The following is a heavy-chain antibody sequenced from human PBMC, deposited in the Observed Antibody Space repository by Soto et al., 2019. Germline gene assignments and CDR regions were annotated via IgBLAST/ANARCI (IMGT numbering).Heavy chain of an antibody. Sequence: GGSLRLSCAASGFTFSNHDMHWVRQATGKGLEWVSTISTAGNTYSPGSVKGRFTISRENAKNSLYLQMNSLRVDDTAVYYCARGRDSGLYYFDYWGRGTLVTVSS. J-gene: IGHJ4*02. CDR3: ARGRDSGLYYFDY. CDR2: ISTAGNT. V-gene: IGHV3-13*01. D-gene: IGHD2-21*01. CDR1: GFTFSNHD.